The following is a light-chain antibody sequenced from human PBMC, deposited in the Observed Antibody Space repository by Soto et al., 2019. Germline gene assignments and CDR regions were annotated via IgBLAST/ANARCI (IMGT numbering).Light chain of an antibody. CDR2: GAT. V-gene: IGKV3-15*01. Sequence: EILMTQSPATLSVSPGERATLSCRASQSVRSNLAWYQQKPGQAPRLLIFGATTRATGMPARFSGSGSGTEFTLTISSLQSEDLATYYCQQSHSTPYTFGQGTKLEI. CDR1: QSVRSN. J-gene: IGKJ2*01. CDR3: QQSHSTPYT.